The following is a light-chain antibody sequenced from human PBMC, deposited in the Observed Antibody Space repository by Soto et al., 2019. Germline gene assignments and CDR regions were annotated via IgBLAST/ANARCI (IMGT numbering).Light chain of an antibody. CDR3: LQDYSYPRT. Sequence: APQMTQSPSSLSASVGDRVTITCRASQGIRNDLGWYQQKPGKPPKLLIYAASILESGVPSRFSGSGSGTDFTLTISSLQPEDFATYFCLQDYSYPRTFGQGTKVEIK. CDR1: QGIRND. J-gene: IGKJ1*01. V-gene: IGKV1-6*01. CDR2: AAS.